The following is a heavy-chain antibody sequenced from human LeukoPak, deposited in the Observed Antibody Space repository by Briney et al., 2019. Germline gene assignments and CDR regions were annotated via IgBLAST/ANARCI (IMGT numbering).Heavy chain of an antibody. V-gene: IGHV4-39*07. J-gene: IGHJ4*02. CDR1: GGSISSSSYY. Sequence: KSSETLSLTCTVSGGSISSSSYYWGWIRQPPGKGLEWIGSIYHSGSTYYNPSLKSRVTISVDTSKNQFSLKLSSVTAADTAVYYCARDKRTDKYCSGGSCFRYFDYWGQGTLVTVSS. CDR2: IYHSGST. CDR3: ARDKRTDKYCSGGSCFRYFDY. D-gene: IGHD2-15*01.